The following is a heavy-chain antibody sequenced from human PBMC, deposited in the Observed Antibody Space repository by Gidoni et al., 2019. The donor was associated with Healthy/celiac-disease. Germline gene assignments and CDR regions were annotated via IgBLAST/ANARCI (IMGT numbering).Heavy chain of an antibody. D-gene: IGHD2-2*01. CDR2: IIPIFGTA. J-gene: IGHJ6*02. CDR3: ARGGHCSSTSCFPDLKD. CDR1: GGTFSSYA. Sequence: QVQLVQSGAEVKKPGSSVKVSCTASGGTFSSYAISWVRQAPGQGLEWMGGIIPIFGTANYAQKFQGRVTITADESTSTAYMELSSLRSEDTAVYYCARGGHCSSTSCFPDLKDWGQGTTVTVSS. V-gene: IGHV1-69*01.